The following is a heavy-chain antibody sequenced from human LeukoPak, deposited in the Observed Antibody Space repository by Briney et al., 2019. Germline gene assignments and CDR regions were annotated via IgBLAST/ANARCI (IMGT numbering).Heavy chain of an antibody. J-gene: IGHJ4*02. CDR3: ARDEGLYSRSWYAGRDY. V-gene: IGHV1-18*01. CDR1: GYTFTRYD. CDR2: ISTYNGNT. Sequence: GASVKVSCKASGYTFTRYDINWMRQAPGQGLEWMGWISTYNGNTYYAQKVQGRVAMTTDTSTSTAYMELRSLRSDDTAVYYCARDEGLYSRSWYAGRDYWGQGTLVTVSS. D-gene: IGHD6-13*01.